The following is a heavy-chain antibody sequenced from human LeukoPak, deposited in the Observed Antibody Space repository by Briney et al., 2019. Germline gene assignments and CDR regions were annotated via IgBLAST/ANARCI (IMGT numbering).Heavy chain of an antibody. J-gene: IGHJ4*02. CDR1: GFTFSSYW. V-gene: IGHV3-7*01. CDR2: INQDGSEK. Sequence: PGGSLRLSCAASGFTFSSYWMHWVRQAPGKGLEWVANINQDGSEKYYVDSVKGRFTTSRDNAKNSLYLQMNSLRAEDTAVNYCARAIGKSEGYWGQGTLVTVSS. D-gene: IGHD4-23*01. CDR3: ARAIGKSEGY.